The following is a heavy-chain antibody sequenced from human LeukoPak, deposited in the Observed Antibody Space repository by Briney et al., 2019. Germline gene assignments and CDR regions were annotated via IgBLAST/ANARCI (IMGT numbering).Heavy chain of an antibody. CDR1: GFTFSSYW. J-gene: IGHJ3*02. Sequence: GSLRLSCAASGFTFSSYWMSWVRQAPGKGLEWIGSIYHSGSTYYNPSLKSRVAISVDTPKSQFSLKMSTVTAADTAIYYCARGTRDSSGRLDAFNIWGQGTVVTVSS. CDR3: ARGTRDSSGRLDAFNI. V-gene: IGHV4-38-2*01. D-gene: IGHD3-22*01. CDR2: IYHSGST.